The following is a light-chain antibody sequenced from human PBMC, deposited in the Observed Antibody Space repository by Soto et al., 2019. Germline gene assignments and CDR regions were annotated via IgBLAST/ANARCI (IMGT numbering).Light chain of an antibody. CDR2: GAS. V-gene: IGKV3-15*01. CDR3: QQYGSSGT. Sequence: EIVMTQSPATLSVSPGERATLYCRASQSVSSNLAWYQQKPGQAPRLLIYGASTRATGIPARFSGSGSGTDFTLTISRLEPEDFAVYYCQQYGSSGTFGQGTRLEIK. J-gene: IGKJ5*01. CDR1: QSVSSN.